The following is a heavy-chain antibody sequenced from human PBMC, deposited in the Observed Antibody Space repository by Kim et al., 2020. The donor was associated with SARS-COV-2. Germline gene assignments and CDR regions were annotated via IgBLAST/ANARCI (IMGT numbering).Heavy chain of an antibody. D-gene: IGHD3-16*01. CDR2: MRHDGGAA. CDR3: ARLALASPFHFYR. J-gene: IGHJ4*02. CDR1: GASIRPYF. V-gene: IGHV4-59*13. Sequence: SETLSLTCTVSGASIRPYFWTWIRQTPNKALEWIAYMRHDGGAATYNPSLRGRATMSVDTSQNQFSLQLSYVTAADSAIYYCARLALASPFHFYRWGRG.